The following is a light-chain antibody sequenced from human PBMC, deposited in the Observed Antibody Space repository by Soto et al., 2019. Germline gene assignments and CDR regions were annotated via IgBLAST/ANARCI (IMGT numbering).Light chain of an antibody. J-gene: IGKJ1*01. CDR1: QGISNY. CDR2: AAS. CDR3: LKYNSAPRT. Sequence: DIQMTQSPSSLSASVGDRVSITCRASQGISNYLAWYQQKPGKVPKLLIYAASTLQSGVPSRFSGSGSGTDFTLTISNLQPEDVATYYCLKYNSAPRTFGQGTKVEIK. V-gene: IGKV1-27*01.